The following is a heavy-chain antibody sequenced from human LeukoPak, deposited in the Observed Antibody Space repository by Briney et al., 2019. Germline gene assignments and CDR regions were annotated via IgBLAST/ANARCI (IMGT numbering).Heavy chain of an antibody. CDR2: IYNSGST. CDR3: ARDYYDSRGEAFDI. V-gene: IGHV4-31*03. J-gene: IGHJ3*02. D-gene: IGHD3-22*01. Sequence: SQTLSLTCIVSGASFNTGDYYWNWIRQHPGKGLEWIGYIYNSGSTYYNPSLKSRVTISVDTSKNQFSLKLNSVTAADTAVYYCARDYYDSRGEAFDIWGQGTMVTVSS. CDR1: GASFNTGDYY.